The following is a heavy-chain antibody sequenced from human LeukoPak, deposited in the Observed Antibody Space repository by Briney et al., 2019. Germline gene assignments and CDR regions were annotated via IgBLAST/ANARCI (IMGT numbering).Heavy chain of an antibody. CDR3: AKTSGYRRFDP. CDR2: ISGSGGST. CDR1: GFTFSSYA. D-gene: IGHD5-12*01. Sequence: GVSLRLSCAASGFTFSSYAMSWVRQAPGKGREWVSAISGSGGSTYFADSVKGRFTISRDNSKNMLYLQMNSLRAEDTAVYYCAKTSGYRRFDPWGQGTLVTVSS. J-gene: IGHJ5*02. V-gene: IGHV3-23*01.